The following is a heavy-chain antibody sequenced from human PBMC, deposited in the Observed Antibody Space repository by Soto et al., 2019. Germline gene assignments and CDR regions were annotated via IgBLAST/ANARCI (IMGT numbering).Heavy chain of an antibody. J-gene: IGHJ3*02. CDR3: ARESAPSSSSWYEDAFDI. Sequence: GGSLRLSCAASGFTFLYYYMSWIRQAPGKGLEWVSYISSSGSTIYYADSVKGRFTISRDNAKNSLYLQMNSLRAEDTAVYYCARESAPSSSSWYEDAFDIWGQGTMVTVSS. V-gene: IGHV3-11*01. D-gene: IGHD6-13*01. CDR1: GFTFLYYY. CDR2: ISSSGSTI.